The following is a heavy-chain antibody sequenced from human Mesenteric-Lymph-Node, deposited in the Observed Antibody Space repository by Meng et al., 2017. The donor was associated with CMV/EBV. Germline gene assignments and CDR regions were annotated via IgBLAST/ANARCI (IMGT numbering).Heavy chain of an antibody. CDR2: IRSKAYTGAT. CDR3: TRVRVRACSATTCYRKQEEREG. J-gene: IGHJ6*03. D-gene: IGHD2-2*02. V-gene: IGHV3-49*04. CDR1: GFTFGDYA. Sequence: SCTASGFTFGDYAMSWVRQAPGKGLEWVGLIRSKAYTGATDYAASVRGRFTISRDDSKGIAFLQMNSLKTEDTAVYYCTRVRVRACSATTCYRKQEEREGGGKG.